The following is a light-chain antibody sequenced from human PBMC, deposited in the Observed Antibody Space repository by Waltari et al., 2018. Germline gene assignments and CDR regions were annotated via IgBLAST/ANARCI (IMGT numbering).Light chain of an antibody. J-gene: IGLJ1*01. CDR1: SSDVGSYNL. CDR2: EGS. Sequence: QSAVTQPASVSGSRHQSITISRTGTSSDVGSYNLASSYQQYPGKAPKLMIYEGSKRPSGVSNRFSGSKSGNTASLTISGLQAEDEADYYCCSYAGSSTFDVFGTGTKVTVL. CDR3: CSYAGSSTFDV. V-gene: IGLV2-23*01.